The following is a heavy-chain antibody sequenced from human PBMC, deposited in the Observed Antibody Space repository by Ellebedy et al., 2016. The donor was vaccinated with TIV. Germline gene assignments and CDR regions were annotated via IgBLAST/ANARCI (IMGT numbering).Heavy chain of an antibody. CDR1: GGSISSSNW. D-gene: IGHD4-23*01. J-gene: IGHJ4*02. CDR3: ARGDYGGLPYDY. V-gene: IGHV4-4*02. Sequence: SETLSLTCAVSGGSISSSNWWSWVRQPPGKGLEWIGEIYHSGSTNYNPSLKSRVTISVDTSKNQFSLKLSSVTAADTAVYYCARGDYGGLPYDYWGQGTLVTVSS. CDR2: IYHSGST.